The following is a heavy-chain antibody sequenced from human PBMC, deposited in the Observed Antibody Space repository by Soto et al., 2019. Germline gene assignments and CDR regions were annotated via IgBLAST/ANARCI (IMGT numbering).Heavy chain of an antibody. J-gene: IGHJ4*02. D-gene: IGHD3-9*01. CDR3: ARDYYGNLTGSLGH. CDR1: GYTFTSYA. V-gene: IGHV1-3*01. Sequence: QVTLVQSWAEVKKPGASVKVSCKASGYTFTSYAMHWVRQAPGQRLEWMGWINAGNGNTKYSQKFQGRVTITRDTSGSTAYMELGSLRSADTAVYYCARDYYGNLTGSLGHWGQGTLVTVSS. CDR2: INAGNGNT.